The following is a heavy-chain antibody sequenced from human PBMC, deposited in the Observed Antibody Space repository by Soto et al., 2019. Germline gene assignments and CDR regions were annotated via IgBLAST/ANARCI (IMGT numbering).Heavy chain of an antibody. J-gene: IGHJ4*02. Sequence: QVQLQESGPRLVKPSETLSLTCTVSGGSMIAYYWNWMRHPPGKVLQWIGYTYYSGSTTYNPSLKSRVTISVDPPENQFSLKVDSVTPADTAVYYCARVRGTAGKRYFDYWGPGTLVTVAS. D-gene: IGHD6-13*01. CDR1: GGSMIAYY. V-gene: IGHV4-59*01. CDR3: ARVRGTAGKRYFDY. CDR2: TYYSGST.